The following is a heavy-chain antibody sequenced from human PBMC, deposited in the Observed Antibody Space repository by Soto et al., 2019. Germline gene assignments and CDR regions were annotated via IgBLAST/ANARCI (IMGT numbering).Heavy chain of an antibody. CDR2: IYYSGST. V-gene: IGHV4-61*08. J-gene: IGHJ4*02. CDR1: GGSISSGGYS. CDR3: ARDKITGLFDY. Sequence: SETLSLTCAVSGGSISSGGYSWSWIRQPPGKGLEWIGYIYYSGSTNYNPSLKSRVTISVDTSKNQFSLKLSSVTAADTAVYYCARDKITGLFDYWGKGTLVTVSS. D-gene: IGHD2-8*02.